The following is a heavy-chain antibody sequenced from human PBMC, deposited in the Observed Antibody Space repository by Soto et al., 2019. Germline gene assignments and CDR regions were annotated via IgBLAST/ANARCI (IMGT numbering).Heavy chain of an antibody. D-gene: IGHD2-2*01. V-gene: IGHV2-26*01. CDR1: GFSLSNARMG. J-gene: IGHJ6*02. CDR2: IFSNDEK. Sequence: QVTLKESGPVLVKPTETLTLTCTVSGFSLSNARMGVSWIRQPPGKALEWLAHIFSNDEKSYSTSLKSRLTIPKDTAKSQVVLTMTNMDPVDTATYYCARIVLVPAAPYGMDGWGQGTTVTVSS. CDR3: ARIVLVPAAPYGMDG.